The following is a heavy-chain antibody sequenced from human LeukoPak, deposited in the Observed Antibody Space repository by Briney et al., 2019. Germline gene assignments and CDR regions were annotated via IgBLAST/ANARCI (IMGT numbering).Heavy chain of an antibody. CDR3: ARGDGSGSYYNSPDY. CDR1: GFTFSSYW. CDR2: IKQDGSDK. J-gene: IGHJ4*02. Sequence: GGSLRLSCAASGFTFSSYWMTWVRQAPGKGLEWVANIKQDGSDKYYVDSVKGRFTMSRDNAKNSLFLQMNSLRAGDTAVYYCARGDGSGSYYNSPDYWGQGTLVTVSS. D-gene: IGHD3-10*01. V-gene: IGHV3-7*01.